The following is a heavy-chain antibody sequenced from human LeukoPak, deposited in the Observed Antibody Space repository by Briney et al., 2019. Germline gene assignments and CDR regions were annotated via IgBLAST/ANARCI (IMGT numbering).Heavy chain of an antibody. V-gene: IGHV4-39*07. Sequence: SETLSLTCTVSGGSISSSSYYWGWIRQPPGKGLEWIGSIYHSGSTYYNPSLKSRVTISVDTSKNQFSLKLSSVTAADTAVYYCAREVTFGSGSAELFDYWGQGTLVTVSS. CDR2: IYHSGST. CDR1: GGSISSSSYY. D-gene: IGHD3-10*01. J-gene: IGHJ4*02. CDR3: AREVTFGSGSAELFDY.